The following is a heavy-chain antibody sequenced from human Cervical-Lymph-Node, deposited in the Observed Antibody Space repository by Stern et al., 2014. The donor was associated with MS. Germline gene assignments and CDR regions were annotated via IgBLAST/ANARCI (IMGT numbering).Heavy chain of an antibody. V-gene: IGHV3-11*01. J-gene: IGHJ4*02. CDR2: ISSSGSTL. D-gene: IGHD5-12*01. CDR3: ARTSRRGYSGFLRPLDY. CDR1: GFTFSDYY. Sequence: VQLVESGGDLVKPGGSLRLSCAASGFTFSDYYMSWIRQAPGKGLEWVSYISSSGSTLSYADSVKGRFNISRDNAKNSLYLQMNSLRAEDTAVYYGARTSRRGYSGFLRPLDYWGQGTLVTVSS.